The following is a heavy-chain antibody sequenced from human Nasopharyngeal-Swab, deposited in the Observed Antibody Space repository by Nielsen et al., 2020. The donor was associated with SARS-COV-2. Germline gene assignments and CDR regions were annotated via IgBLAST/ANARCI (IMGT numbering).Heavy chain of an antibody. CDR1: GFTFSIYG. Sequence: GESLKISCVASGFTFSIYGMHWVRQAPGKGLEWLASTWYDGSNKYYAGSVKGRFTISRDNSKNTVYLQMNSLRGEDTAVYYCARAPSPDDSSGGGYWGQGTLVTVSS. CDR3: ARAPSPDDSSGGGY. V-gene: IGHV3-33*01. CDR2: TWYDGSNK. D-gene: IGHD3-22*01. J-gene: IGHJ4*02.